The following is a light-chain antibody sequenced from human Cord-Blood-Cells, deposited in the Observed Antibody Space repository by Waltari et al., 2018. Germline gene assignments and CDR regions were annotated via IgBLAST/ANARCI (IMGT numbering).Light chain of an antibody. V-gene: IGLV3-1*01. CDR3: QAWDSSTVL. J-gene: IGLJ2*01. CDR2: QNR. Sequence: SYELTQPPPVSVSPGLTASVTCSGDKLGDNYACWYQEKPGQPPVLVSYQNRKLPSGLPGRFTGANYWNTAPVTSSGTQAMDEAVYSCQAWDSSTVLCGGWTRLAGL. CDR1: KLGDNY.